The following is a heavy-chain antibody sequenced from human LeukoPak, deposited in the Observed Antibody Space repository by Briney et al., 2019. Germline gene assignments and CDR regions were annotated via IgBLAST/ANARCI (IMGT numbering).Heavy chain of an antibody. Sequence: SETLSLTCTVSGGSISSYYWSWIRQPPGKGLEWIGYIYYSGSTNYNPSLKSRVTISVDTSKNQFSLKLSSVTAADTAVYYCARGVGMADYWGQGTLVTVSS. CDR3: ARGVGMADY. J-gene: IGHJ4*02. CDR1: GGSISSYY. D-gene: IGHD5-24*01. CDR2: IYYSGST. V-gene: IGHV4-59*01.